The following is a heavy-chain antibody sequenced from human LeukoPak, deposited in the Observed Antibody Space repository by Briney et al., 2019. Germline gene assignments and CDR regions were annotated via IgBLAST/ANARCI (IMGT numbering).Heavy chain of an antibody. CDR1: GGSISSSNW. CDR2: IYHSGST. V-gene: IGHV4-4*02. J-gene: IGHJ3*02. CDR3: ARDFNYYDSSGYHDAFDI. D-gene: IGHD3-22*01. Sequence: SETLSLTCAVSGGSISSSNWWSWVRQPPGKGLEWIGEIYHSGSTNYNPSLKSRVTISVDKSKNQFSLKLSSVTAADTAVYYCARDFNYYDSSGYHDAFDIWGQGTMVTVSS.